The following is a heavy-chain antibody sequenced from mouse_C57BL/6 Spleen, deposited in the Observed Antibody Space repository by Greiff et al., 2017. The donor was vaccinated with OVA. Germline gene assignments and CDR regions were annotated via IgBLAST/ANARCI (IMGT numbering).Heavy chain of an antibody. V-gene: IGHV1-26*01. CDR3: ARKIRAMDY. Sequence: VQLQQSGPELVKPGASVKISCKASGYTFTDYYMNWVKQSHGKSLEWIGDINPNNGGTSYNQKFKGKATLTVDKSSSTAYMELRSLTSEDSAVYYCARKIRAMDYWGQGTSVTVSS. CDR2: INPNNGGT. J-gene: IGHJ4*01. CDR1: GYTFTDYY.